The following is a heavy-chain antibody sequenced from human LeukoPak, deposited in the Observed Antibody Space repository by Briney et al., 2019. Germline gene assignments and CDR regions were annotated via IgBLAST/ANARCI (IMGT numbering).Heavy chain of an antibody. J-gene: IGHJ4*02. CDR2: IYHSGST. D-gene: IGHD3-10*01. Sequence: SETLSLTCAVSGGSISSGGYSWSWIRQPPGKGLEWIGYIYHSGSTYYNPSLKSRVTISVDRSKNQFSLKLSSVTAADTAVYYCAGGSGSYPDYWGQGTLVTVSS. CDR1: GGSISSGGYS. V-gene: IGHV4-30-2*01. CDR3: AGGSGSYPDY.